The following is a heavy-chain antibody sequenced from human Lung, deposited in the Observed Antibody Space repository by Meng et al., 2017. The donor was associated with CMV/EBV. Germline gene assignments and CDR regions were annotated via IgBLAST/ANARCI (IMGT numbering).Heavy chain of an antibody. CDR2: ISTTGVNT. CDR3: APSITGVAGG. D-gene: IGHD2-8*02. CDR1: GFRFDDYG. V-gene: IGHV3-23*01. Sequence: GEXXKIPCAASGFRFDDYGVHWVRQAPGKGLEWVSTISTTGVNTYYADPVKGRLTISRDNSKNKLYLQMNSLRAEDTAVFYGAPSITGVAGGWGQGTLVTVSS. J-gene: IGHJ4*02.